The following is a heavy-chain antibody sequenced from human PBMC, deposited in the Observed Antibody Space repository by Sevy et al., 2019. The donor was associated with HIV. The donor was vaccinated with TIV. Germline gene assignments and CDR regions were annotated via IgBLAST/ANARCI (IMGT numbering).Heavy chain of an antibody. Sequence: ASVKVSCKVSGYTLTELSMHWVRQPPEKGLEWMGSFDPEDGEPIYKKKFKGRVTLTEDTSTETAYMELSSLGSEDTAVYYCATTKDYYDSSGYPFDYWGQGTLVTVSS. CDR2: FDPEDGEP. V-gene: IGHV1-24*01. CDR1: GYTLTELS. D-gene: IGHD3-22*01. CDR3: ATTKDYYDSSGYPFDY. J-gene: IGHJ4*02.